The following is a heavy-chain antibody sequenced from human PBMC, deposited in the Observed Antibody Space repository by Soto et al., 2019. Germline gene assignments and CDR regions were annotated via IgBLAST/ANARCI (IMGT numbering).Heavy chain of an antibody. D-gene: IGHD6-13*01. CDR1: GYSFDSFW. CDR3: ARPNAYSSSWYNYYGMDV. Sequence: GESLKISCKGSGYSFDSFWIGWVRQMLGKGLEWMGLIYPGDSETRYSPSFQGQVTISADKSTNTAYLQWSSLKASDTAMYYCARPNAYSSSWYNYYGMDVWGQGTTVTVSS. CDR2: IYPGDSET. J-gene: IGHJ6*02. V-gene: IGHV5-51*01.